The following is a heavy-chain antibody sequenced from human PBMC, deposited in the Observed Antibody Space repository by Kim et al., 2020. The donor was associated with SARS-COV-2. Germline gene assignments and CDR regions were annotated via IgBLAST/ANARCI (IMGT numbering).Heavy chain of an antibody. D-gene: IGHD1-1*01. CDR2: INHSGST. CDR3: ARDNWKSDAFDI. J-gene: IGHJ3*02. V-gene: IGHV4-34*01. CDR1: GGSFSGYY. Sequence: SETLSLTCAVYGGSFSGYYWSWIRQPPGKGLEWIGEINHSGSTNYNPSLKSRVTISVDTSKNQFSLKLSSVTAADTAVYYCARDNWKSDAFDIWGQGTM.